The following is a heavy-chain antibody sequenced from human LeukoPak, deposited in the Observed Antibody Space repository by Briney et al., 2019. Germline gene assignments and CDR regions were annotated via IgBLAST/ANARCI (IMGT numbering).Heavy chain of an antibody. J-gene: IGHJ6*03. D-gene: IGHD6-6*01. Sequence: GASVKVSCKASGYTFTSYYMHWVRQAPGQGLEWMGIINPSGGSTSYAQKFQGRVTMTRDMSTSTVYMELSSLRSEDTAVYYCARRGSSSSGGSYYYMDVWGKGTTVTVSS. V-gene: IGHV1-46*01. CDR2: INPSGGST. CDR1: GYTFTSYY. CDR3: ARRGSSSSGGSYYYMDV.